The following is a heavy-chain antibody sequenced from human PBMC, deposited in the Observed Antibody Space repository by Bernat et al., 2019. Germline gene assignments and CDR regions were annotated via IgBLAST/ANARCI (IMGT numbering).Heavy chain of an antibody. CDR2: ISNDGRNK. Sequence: QVQLVESGGGVVQPGRSLRLSCAASGFTFSSYGMHWVRQAPGKGLGWVAVISNDGRNKYYADSVKDRLTISRDNSQNTLYLQMNSLRVEDTAVYYCAKERDSSNRYGGGLDYWGQGTLVTVCS. D-gene: IGHD6-13*01. J-gene: IGHJ4*02. CDR1: GFTFSSYG. V-gene: IGHV3-30*18. CDR3: AKERDSSNRYGGGLDY.